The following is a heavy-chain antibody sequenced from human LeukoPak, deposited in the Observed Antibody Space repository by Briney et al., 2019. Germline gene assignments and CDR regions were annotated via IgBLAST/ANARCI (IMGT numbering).Heavy chain of an antibody. CDR1: GGTFSSYA. J-gene: IGHJ4*02. V-gene: IGHV1-69*04. CDR2: IIPILGIA. CDR3: ARGSYGDYDFDY. Sequence: SVKVSCKSSGGTFSSYAISWVRQAPGQGLEWMGRIIPILGIANYAQKFQGRVTITADKSTSTAYMELSSLRSEDTAVYYCARGSYGDYDFDYWGQGTLVTVSS. D-gene: IGHD4-17*01.